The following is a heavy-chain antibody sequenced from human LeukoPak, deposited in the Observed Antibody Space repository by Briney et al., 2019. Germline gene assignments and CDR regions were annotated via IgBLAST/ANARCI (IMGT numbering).Heavy chain of an antibody. V-gene: IGHV4-4*07. CDR1: GGSISSYY. CDR2: IYTSGST. J-gene: IGHJ3*02. CDR3: VRDGYSSGWADAFDI. D-gene: IGHD6-19*01. Sequence: SETLSLTCTVSGGSISSYYWSWIRQPAGKGLEWIGRIYTSGSTNYNPSLKSRVTMSVDTSKNQFSLKLSSVTAADMAVYYCVRDGYSSGWADAFDIWGQGTVVTVSS.